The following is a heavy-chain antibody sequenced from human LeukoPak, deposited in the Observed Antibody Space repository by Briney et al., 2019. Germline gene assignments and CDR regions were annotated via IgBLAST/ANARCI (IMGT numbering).Heavy chain of an antibody. CDR1: GYTFTGYY. V-gene: IGHV1-18*04. Sequence: ASVKVSCKASGYTFTGYYMHWVRQAPGQGLEWMGWISGYNGNTNYTQKLQGRVTMTTDTSTSTAYMELRSLRSDDTAVYYCARDSRYYDILTGYQYFDYWGQGTLVTVSS. J-gene: IGHJ4*02. D-gene: IGHD3-9*01. CDR2: ISGYNGNT. CDR3: ARDSRYYDILTGYQYFDY.